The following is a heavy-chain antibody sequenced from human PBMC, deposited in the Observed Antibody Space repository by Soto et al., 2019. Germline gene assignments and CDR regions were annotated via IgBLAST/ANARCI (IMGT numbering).Heavy chain of an antibody. CDR2: INHSGST. J-gene: IGHJ5*02. CDR1: GGSFSGYY. D-gene: IGHD3-3*01. CDR3: ARGGPWSGYYPSDKWFDP. V-gene: IGHV4-34*01. Sequence: SETLSLTCAVYGGSFSGYYCSWIRQPPGKGLEWIGEINHSGSTNYNPSLKSRVTISVDTSKNQFSLKLSSVTAADTAVYYCARGGPWSGYYPSDKWFDPWGQRTLVAVSS.